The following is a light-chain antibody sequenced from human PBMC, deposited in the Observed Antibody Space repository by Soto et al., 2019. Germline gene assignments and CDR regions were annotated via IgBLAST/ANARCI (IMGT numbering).Light chain of an antibody. CDR1: NSDIGTYNY. CDR2: EGN. V-gene: IGLV2-23*01. Sequence: QSALTQPASVSGSPGQSITISCTGSNSDIGTYNYVSWYQQHPGKAPKLIIYEGNRRPSGVSSRFSGSNSGKTASLTISGLQAEDEADYYCCSYVGARRYVFVIATKLTVL. J-gene: IGLJ1*01. CDR3: CSYVGARRYV.